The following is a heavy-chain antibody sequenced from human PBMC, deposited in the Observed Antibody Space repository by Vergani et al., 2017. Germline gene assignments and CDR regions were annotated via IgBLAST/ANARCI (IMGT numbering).Heavy chain of an antibody. CDR2: IYYSGSN. J-gene: IGHJ5*02. D-gene: IGHD5-18*01. V-gene: IGHV4-59*01. CDR3: ARSRGYSYGYNWFDP. Sequence: QVRLQESGPGLVKPSETLSLTCSVPGGSMSGYDWSWIRQPPGKGLEWIGYIYYSGSNNYNPSLKSRVTISVDTSKNQFSLKLCSGTAADTAVYYCARSRGYSYGYNWFDPWGQGTLVTVSS. CDR1: GGSMSGYD.